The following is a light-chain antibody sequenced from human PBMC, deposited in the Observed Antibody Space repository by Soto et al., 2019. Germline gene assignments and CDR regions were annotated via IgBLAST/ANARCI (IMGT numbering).Light chain of an antibody. V-gene: IGKV3-20*01. J-gene: IGKJ1*01. CDR1: QSVSSSY. Sequence: IVLTQSPGTLSLSPGEGASLSCRASQSVSSSYLAWDQQKPGQAPRLLIYGASSRPTGLPDRFSGSGSGTDFTLTISRLEPEDFAVYYCQQYGSSPTTFGQGTKVEIK. CDR2: GAS. CDR3: QQYGSSPTT.